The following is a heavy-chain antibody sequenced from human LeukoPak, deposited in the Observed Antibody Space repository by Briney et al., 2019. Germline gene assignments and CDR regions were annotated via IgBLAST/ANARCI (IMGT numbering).Heavy chain of an antibody. Sequence: GGSLRLSCAASVFTVNSNYMSWVRRAPGGGLEWVSVIYSGGSTYYADPVKGRFTIPSDNSKNTMYLQMNSLRAEDTAVYYCAREHSRQYYFDYWGQGTLVTVSS. V-gene: IGHV3-53*01. J-gene: IGHJ4*02. D-gene: IGHD6-13*01. CDR1: VFTVNSNY. CDR2: IYSGGST. CDR3: AREHSRQYYFDY.